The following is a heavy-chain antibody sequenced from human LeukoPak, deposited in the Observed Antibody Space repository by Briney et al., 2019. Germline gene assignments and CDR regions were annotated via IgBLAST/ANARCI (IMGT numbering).Heavy chain of an antibody. D-gene: IGHD1-26*01. V-gene: IGHV3-7*01. CDR2: IKADGSDK. CDR3: ARGGGLSDY. J-gene: IGHJ4*02. Sequence: GGSLRLSCAASGFTFDTYWMNWVRQAPGKGLEWVANIKADGSDKYYVESVKGRFTISRDNAKNSLYLQMNSLRAEDMAVYYCARGGGLSDYWDQGTLVTVSS. CDR1: GFTFDTYW.